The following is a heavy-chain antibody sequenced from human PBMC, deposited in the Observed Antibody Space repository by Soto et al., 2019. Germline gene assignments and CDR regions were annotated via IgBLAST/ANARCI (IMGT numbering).Heavy chain of an antibody. CDR3: ARSGNIVATTNYYMDV. Sequence: EVQLVESGGGVVRPGGSLRLSCVASGFTFDDYGMHWVRQAPGKGLEWVSGMNGNGGRTGDPGSMKGRFIISRDNAKNSLYLQMNSLRAEDTPLYYCARSGNIVATTNYYMDVWGNGTTVTVSS. CDR2: MNGNGGRT. CDR1: GFTFDDYG. D-gene: IGHD5-12*01. V-gene: IGHV3-20*04. J-gene: IGHJ6*03.